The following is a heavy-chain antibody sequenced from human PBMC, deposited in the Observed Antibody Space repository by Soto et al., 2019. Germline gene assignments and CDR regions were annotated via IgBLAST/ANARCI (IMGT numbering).Heavy chain of an antibody. CDR3: TRDGYSSGWYLGGYYYYGMDV. Sequence: GGSLRLSCTASGFTFGDYAMSWFRQAPGKGLEWAGFIRSKAYGGTTEYAASVKGRFTISRDDSKSIAYLQMNSLKTEDTAVYYCTRDGYSSGWYLGGYYYYGMDVWGQGTTVTV. V-gene: IGHV3-49*03. CDR2: IRSKAYGGTT. CDR1: GFTFGDYA. D-gene: IGHD6-19*01. J-gene: IGHJ6*02.